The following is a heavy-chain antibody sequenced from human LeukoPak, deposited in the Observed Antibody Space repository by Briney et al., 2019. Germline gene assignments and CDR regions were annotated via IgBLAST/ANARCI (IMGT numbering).Heavy chain of an antibody. CDR3: ARVSVVPAAMTYYYYYYMDV. CDR1: GYTFTSYG. CDR2: ISAYNGNT. D-gene: IGHD2-2*01. V-gene: IGHV1-18*01. Sequence: GASVKVSCKASGYTFTSYGISWVRQAPGQGLEWMGWISAYNGNTNYAQKLQGRVTMTTDTSTSTAYMELRSLRSGDTAVYYCARVSVVPAAMTYYYYYYMDVWGKGTTVTVSS. J-gene: IGHJ6*03.